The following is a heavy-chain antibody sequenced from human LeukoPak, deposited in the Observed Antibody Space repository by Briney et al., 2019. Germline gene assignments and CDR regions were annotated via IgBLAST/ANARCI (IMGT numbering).Heavy chain of an antibody. Sequence: GASVKVSRKASGGTFSSYAISWVRQAPGQGLEWMGGIIPIFGTANYAQKFQGRVTITTDESTSTAYMELSSLRSEDTAVYYCARDLGDSNYYYYYYMDVWGKGTTVTVSS. J-gene: IGHJ6*03. CDR2: IIPIFGTA. CDR3: ARDLGDSNYYYYYYMDV. D-gene: IGHD6-13*01. V-gene: IGHV1-69*05. CDR1: GGTFSSYA.